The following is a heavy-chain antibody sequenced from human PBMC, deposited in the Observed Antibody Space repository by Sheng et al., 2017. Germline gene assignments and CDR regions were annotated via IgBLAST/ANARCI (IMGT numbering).Heavy chain of an antibody. CDR1: GFSFSSYW. Sequence: EVQLVESGGGLVQPGGSLRVSCAASGFSFSSYWMSWVRQAPGKGLEWVANIRQDANDKNYVDSAKGRFTISRDNAKNSLYLQMNSLGVEDTGLYYCARDAHATGSHDYWG. J-gene: IGHJ4*01. D-gene: IGHD3-10*01. CDR3: ARDAHATGSHDY. CDR2: IRQDANDK. V-gene: IGHV3-7*01.